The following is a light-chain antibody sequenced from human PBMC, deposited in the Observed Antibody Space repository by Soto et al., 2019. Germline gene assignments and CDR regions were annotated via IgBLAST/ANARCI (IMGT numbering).Light chain of an antibody. J-gene: IGKJ5*01. CDR3: QQRRDWPIT. Sequence: EIVLTQSPATLSLSPGERATLSCRASQSVSSSLVWYQQKPGQPPRLLIYDSSNRATGIPARFSGSGSGTVFTLTISSLEPEDFAAYYCQQRRDWPITFVQGTRLEIK. CDR2: DSS. V-gene: IGKV3-11*01. CDR1: QSVSSS.